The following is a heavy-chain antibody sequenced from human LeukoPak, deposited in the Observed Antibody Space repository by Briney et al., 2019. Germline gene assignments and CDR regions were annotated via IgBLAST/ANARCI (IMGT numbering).Heavy chain of an antibody. Sequence: GGSLRLSCAASGFIVSNKYMSWVRQAPGKGLEWVSVIYSGTNTYYADSVQGRFTISRDTSRNTLYLQMNSLRAEDTAVYYCTRLGPYYFDSWGQGTLVIVSP. CDR1: GFIVSNKY. CDR3: TRLGPYYFDS. CDR2: IYSGTNT. J-gene: IGHJ4*02. D-gene: IGHD3-16*01. V-gene: IGHV3-53*01.